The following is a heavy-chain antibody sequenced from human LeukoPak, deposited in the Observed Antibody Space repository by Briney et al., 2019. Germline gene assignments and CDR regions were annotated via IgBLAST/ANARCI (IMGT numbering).Heavy chain of an antibody. CDR1: GFTVTSYY. D-gene: IGHD6-19*01. V-gene: IGHV3-66*02. CDR3: AREFSGSDGFFDC. Sequence: PGGSLRLSCAASGFTVTSYYMSWVRQAPGKGLEWVSVIYSGGVTYYADSVKSRFTISTDNRKNTLFLQMNSQRAEDTAVYCCAREFSGSDGFFDCWGQGTLVTVSS. J-gene: IGHJ4*02. CDR2: IYSGGVT.